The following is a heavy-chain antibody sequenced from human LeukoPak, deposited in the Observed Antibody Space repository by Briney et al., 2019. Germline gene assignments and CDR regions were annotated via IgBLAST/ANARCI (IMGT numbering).Heavy chain of an antibody. D-gene: IGHD3-9*01. CDR1: GGSFSDYY. J-gene: IGHJ4*02. CDR2: INHSGRT. Sequence: SETLSLTCAVYGGSFSDYYWSWIRQPPGKGLEWIGRINHSGRTNYNPSLKSRVTASVDTSKNQFSLKLSSVTAADTAVYYCARQRSHQKILTGYSWAPYFDTWGQGALVTVSS. V-gene: IGHV4-34*01. CDR3: ARQRSHQKILTGYSWAPYFDT.